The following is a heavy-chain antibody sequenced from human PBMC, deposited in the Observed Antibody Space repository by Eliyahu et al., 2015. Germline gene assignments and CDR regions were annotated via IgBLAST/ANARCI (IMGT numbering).Heavy chain of an antibody. Sequence: QVQLQQSGPGLVKPSQTLSVTCAISGDSVPSNSASWNWIRQSPLRGLEWLGRTYYRSKWYSHYAVSVKSRITINPDTSKNQFSLQLRPVTLEDTAVYYCARGGSYPLDYWGQGTLVTVSS. CDR2: TYYRSKWYS. J-gene: IGHJ4*02. V-gene: IGHV6-1*01. CDR1: GDSVPSNSAS. CDR3: ARGGSYPLDY. D-gene: IGHD1-26*01.